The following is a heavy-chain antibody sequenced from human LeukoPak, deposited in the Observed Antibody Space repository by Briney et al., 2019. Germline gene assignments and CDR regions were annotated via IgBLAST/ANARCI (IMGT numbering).Heavy chain of an antibody. CDR1: GFTFSRNV. V-gene: IGHV3-30*01. D-gene: IGHD3-10*01. CDR2: ISYDGNNK. CDR3: ARGGIPTGPYYYFYYMDV. J-gene: IGHJ6*03. Sequence: GGSLRLSCAASGFTFSRNVMHWVRQAPGKGLEWVALISYDGNNKFYADSVKGRLTISRDNSRNTLYLEMNSLRREDAAVYSCARGGIPTGPYYYFYYMDVWGKGTAVTVSS.